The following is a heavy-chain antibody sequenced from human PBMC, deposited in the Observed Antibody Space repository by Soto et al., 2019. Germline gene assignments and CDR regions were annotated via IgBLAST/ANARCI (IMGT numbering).Heavy chain of an antibody. D-gene: IGHD6-19*01. CDR2: VFHSATT. Sequence: QVQLQESGPGLVKPSETLTLTCTVSGYSFSDYYWNWIRQVPGKGLEWIGFVFHSATTSYNPSLKTRVAISDDTSKKQFSLRLTSVTAADTAIYYCARGHYSSGWPIDHWGQGILVTVSS. CDR1: GYSFSDYY. J-gene: IGHJ4*02. CDR3: ARGHYSSGWPIDH. V-gene: IGHV4-59*01.